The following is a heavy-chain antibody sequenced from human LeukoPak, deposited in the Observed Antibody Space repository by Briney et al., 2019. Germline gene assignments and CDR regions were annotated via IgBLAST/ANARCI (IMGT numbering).Heavy chain of an antibody. D-gene: IGHD2-15*01. V-gene: IGHV4-38-2*01. CDR2: IYHSGST. J-gene: IGHJ4*02. Sequence: PSETLSLTCAVSGYYISSGYYWGWIRQPPGKGLEWIGSIYHSGSTYYNPSLKSRVTISVDTSKNQFSLKLSSVTAADTAVYYCARPAATGYYFDYWGQGTLVTVSS. CDR1: GYYISSGYY. CDR3: ARPAATGYYFDY.